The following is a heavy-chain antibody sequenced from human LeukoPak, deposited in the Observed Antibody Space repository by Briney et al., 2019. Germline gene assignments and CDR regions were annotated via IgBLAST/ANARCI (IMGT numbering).Heavy chain of an antibody. CDR2: IWYDGSNK. J-gene: IGHJ4*02. D-gene: IGHD3-22*01. CDR1: GFTFSTYG. Sequence: GRSLRLSCVASGFTFSTYGMHWVRQSPGKGLEWVAVIWYDGSNKYYADSVKGRFTIFRDNSKNTLYLQMNSLRAEDTAVYYCARGPYDSSGQYYFDYWGQGTLVTVSS. V-gene: IGHV3-33*01. CDR3: ARGPYDSSGQYYFDY.